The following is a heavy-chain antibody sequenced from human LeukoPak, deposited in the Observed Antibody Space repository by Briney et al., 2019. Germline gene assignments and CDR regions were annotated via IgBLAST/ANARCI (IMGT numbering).Heavy chain of an antibody. CDR2: ISGSGGST. J-gene: IGHJ6*02. CDR1: GFTFSSYA. CDR3: AKDGHPYYYYGIDV. V-gene: IGHV3-23*01. Sequence: GGSLRLSCAAAGFTFSSYAMSWVRQAPGKGLDWVSAISGSGGSTYYADSVKGRFTISRDNSKNTLYLQMNSLRAEDTAVYYCAKDGHPYYYYGIDVWGQGTTVTVSS.